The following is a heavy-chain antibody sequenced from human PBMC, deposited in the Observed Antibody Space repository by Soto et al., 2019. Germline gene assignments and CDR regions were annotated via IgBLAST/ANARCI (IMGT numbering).Heavy chain of an antibody. Sequence: SQTLSLTCAISGDSVSSNSAAWNRIRQSPSRGLEWLGRTYYRSKWYNDYAVSVKSRITINPDTSKNQFSLQLNSVTPEDTAVYYCARESCSSTSCYVRRYYHYYYYGMDVWGQGTTVTVSS. D-gene: IGHD2-2*01. V-gene: IGHV6-1*01. CDR2: TYYRSKWYN. CDR3: ARESCSSTSCYVRRYYHYYYYGMDV. CDR1: GDSVSSNSAA. J-gene: IGHJ6*02.